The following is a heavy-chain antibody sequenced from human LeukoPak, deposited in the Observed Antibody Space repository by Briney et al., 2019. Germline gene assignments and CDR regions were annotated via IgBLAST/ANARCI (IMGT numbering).Heavy chain of an antibody. CDR3: ARGIDKDRPVRGETEPKNWFDP. CDR2: INHSGST. J-gene: IGHJ5*02. V-gene: IGHV4-34*01. CDR1: GGSFSGYY. D-gene: IGHD2-15*01. Sequence: PSETLSLTCAVYGGSFSGYYWSWIRQPPGKGLEWIGEINHSGSTNYNPSLKSRVTISVDTSKNQFSLKLSSVTAADTAVYYCARGIDKDRPVRGETEPKNWFDPWGQGTLVTVSS.